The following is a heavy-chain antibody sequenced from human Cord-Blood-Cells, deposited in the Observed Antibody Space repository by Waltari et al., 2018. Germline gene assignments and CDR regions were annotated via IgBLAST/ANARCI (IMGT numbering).Heavy chain of an antibody. V-gene: IGHV4-38-2*02. CDR2: IYHSGST. J-gene: IGHJ3*02. Sequence: QVQLQESGPGLVKPSETLSLTCTVSGYSISSGYYWGWIRQHPGKGLEWIGSIYHSGSTYYNPSLKSRVTISVDTSKNQFSRKLSAVTAADTAVYYCARDKYSSSSFAFDIWGQGTMVTVSS. D-gene: IGHD6-6*01. CDR3: ARDKYSSSSFAFDI. CDR1: GYSISSGYY.